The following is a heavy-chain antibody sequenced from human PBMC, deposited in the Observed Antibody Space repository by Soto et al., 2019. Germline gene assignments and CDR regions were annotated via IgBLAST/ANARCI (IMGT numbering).Heavy chain of an antibody. J-gene: IGHJ5*02. CDR1: GYTFTSYA. Sequence: ASVKVSCKASGYTFTSYAMHWVRQAPGQRLEWMGWINAGNGNTKYSQKFQGRVTITRDTSASTAYMELSSLRSEDTAVYYCASAYCSSTSCYTWWFDPWGQGTMVTVYS. CDR3: ASAYCSSTSCYTWWFDP. D-gene: IGHD2-2*02. V-gene: IGHV1-3*01. CDR2: INAGNGNT.